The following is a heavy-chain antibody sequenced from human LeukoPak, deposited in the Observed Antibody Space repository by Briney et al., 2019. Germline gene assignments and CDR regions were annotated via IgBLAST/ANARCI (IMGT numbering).Heavy chain of an antibody. CDR1: GFTVGNNY. V-gene: IGHV3-53*01. J-gene: IGHJ4*02. CDR2: IYSDGST. Sequence: GGSLRLSCTASGFTVGNNYMNWLRQAPGKGLEWVSLIYSDGSTHYADSVKGRFTISRDNSKNTLYLQMYSLRAEDTAVYYCARDTPGIAASVNGGWGQGTPVTVSS. D-gene: IGHD6-13*01. CDR3: ARDTPGIAASVNGG.